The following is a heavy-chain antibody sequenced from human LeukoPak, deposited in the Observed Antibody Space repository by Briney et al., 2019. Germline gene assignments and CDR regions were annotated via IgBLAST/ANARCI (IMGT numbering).Heavy chain of an antibody. CDR3: ARDFHYYDSTGYYEKWFDP. J-gene: IGHJ5*02. D-gene: IGHD3-22*01. V-gene: IGHV3-48*03. CDR1: GFTFSSYD. Sequence: GGSLRLSCAASGFTFSSYDMNWVRQAPGKGLEWLSYISSSSSTIYYADSVKGRITISRDNAENSLYLQMNSLRAEDTAVYYCARDFHYYDSTGYYEKWFDPWGQGTLVTVSS. CDR2: ISSSSSTI.